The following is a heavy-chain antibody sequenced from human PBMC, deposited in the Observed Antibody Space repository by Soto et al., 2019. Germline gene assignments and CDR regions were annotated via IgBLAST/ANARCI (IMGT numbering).Heavy chain of an antibody. D-gene: IGHD3-10*01. Sequence: QVQLQQWGAGLLKPSETLSLTCAVYGGSFSGYYWSWIRQPPGKGLEWIGEINHSGSTNYNPSLKSRATKAVDTSKNQCSQKLSSVTAADTGVYYCARAAGSGSYYRAIYYYYYGMDVWGQGTTVTVSS. CDR3: ARAAGSGSYYRAIYYYYYGMDV. J-gene: IGHJ6*02. V-gene: IGHV4-34*01. CDR1: GGSFSGYY. CDR2: INHSGST.